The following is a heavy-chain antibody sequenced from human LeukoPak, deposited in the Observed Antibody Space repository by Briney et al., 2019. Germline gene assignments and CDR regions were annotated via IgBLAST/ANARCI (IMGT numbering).Heavy chain of an antibody. CDR1: GCRFTTYW. J-gene: IGHJ4*02. Sequence: GAALKISCKGSGCRFTTYWIGWVRQMPGKGLEWMGIIYPGDSDTRYSPSFQGQVTISADKSINTAYLQSSSLKASDTALYFCARHRPPYSSSWRSDFAYWGQGTLVTVSS. V-gene: IGHV5-51*01. CDR3: ARHRPPYSSSWRSDFAY. D-gene: IGHD6-6*01. CDR2: IYPGDSDT.